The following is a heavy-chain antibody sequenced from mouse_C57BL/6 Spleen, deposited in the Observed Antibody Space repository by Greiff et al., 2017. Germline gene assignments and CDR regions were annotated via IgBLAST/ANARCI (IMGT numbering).Heavy chain of an antibody. V-gene: IGHV1-50*01. CDR1: GYTFTSYW. D-gene: IGHD1-1*01. Sequence: QVQLQQPGAELVKPGASVKLSCKASGYTFTSYWMQWVKQRPGQGLEWIGEIDPSDSYTNYNQKFKGKATLTVDTSSSTAYMQLSSLTSEDSAVYYCARSGVITTVENWYFYVWGTGTTVTVSS. CDR2: IDPSDSYT. CDR3: ARSGVITTVENWYFYV. J-gene: IGHJ1*03.